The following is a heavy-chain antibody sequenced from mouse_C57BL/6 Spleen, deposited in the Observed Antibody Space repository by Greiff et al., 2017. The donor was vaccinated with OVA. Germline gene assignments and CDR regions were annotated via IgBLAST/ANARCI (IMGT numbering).Heavy chain of an antibody. Sequence: EVKLQESGGDLVKPGGSLKLSCAASGFTFSSYGMSWVRQTPDKRLEWVATISSGGSYTYYPDSVKGRFTISRDNAKNTLYLQMSSLKSEDTAMYYCASLYGSSYGYFDVWGTGTTVTVSS. D-gene: IGHD1-1*01. J-gene: IGHJ1*03. CDR3: ASLYGSSYGYFDV. V-gene: IGHV5-6*01. CDR1: GFTFSSYG. CDR2: ISSGGSYT.